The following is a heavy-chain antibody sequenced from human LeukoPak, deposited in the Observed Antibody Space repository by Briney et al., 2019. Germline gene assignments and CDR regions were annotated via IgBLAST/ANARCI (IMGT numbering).Heavy chain of an antibody. Sequence: RGSLRLSRAASGFTVSSNYMSWVRQAPGKGLEWVSVIYSGGSTYYADSVKGRFNISRDNSKNTLYLQMNSLRAEDTAVYYCARARGGYGGNWVDYYYYMDVWGKGTTVTVSS. D-gene: IGHD4-23*01. V-gene: IGHV3-53*01. CDR3: ARARGGYGGNWVDYYYYMDV. J-gene: IGHJ6*03. CDR1: GFTVSSNY. CDR2: IYSGGST.